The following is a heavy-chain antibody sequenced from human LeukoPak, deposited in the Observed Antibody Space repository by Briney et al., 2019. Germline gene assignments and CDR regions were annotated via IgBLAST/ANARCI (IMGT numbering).Heavy chain of an antibody. J-gene: IGHJ6*02. CDR2: INHSGST. V-gene: IGHV4-34*01. D-gene: IGHD6-19*01. CDR1: GGSFSGYY. CDR3: ARGKAVAGPYYYGMDV. Sequence: SETLSLTCAVYGGSFSGYYWSWLRQPPGKGLEWIGEINHSGSTNYNPSLKSRVTISVDTSKNQFSLKLSSVTAADTAVYYCARGKAVAGPYYYGMDVWGQGTTVTVSS.